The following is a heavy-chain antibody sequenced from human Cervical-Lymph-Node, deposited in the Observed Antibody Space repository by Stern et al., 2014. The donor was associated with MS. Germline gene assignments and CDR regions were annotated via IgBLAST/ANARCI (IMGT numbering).Heavy chain of an antibody. CDR2: IYHSGST. D-gene: IGHD2-8*01. J-gene: IGHJ6*02. CDR1: GGSISSSNW. Sequence: QVQLQESGPGLVKPSGTLSLTCAVSGGSISSSNWWSWVRQPPGKGLEGIGEIYHSGSTNYNPSLKGRVTISVDKSKNQFSLKLSSVTAADTAVYYCARRGLRHGMDVWGQGTTVTVSS. CDR3: ARRGLRHGMDV. V-gene: IGHV4-4*02.